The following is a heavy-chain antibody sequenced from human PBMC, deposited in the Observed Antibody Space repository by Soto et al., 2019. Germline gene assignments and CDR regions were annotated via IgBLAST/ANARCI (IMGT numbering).Heavy chain of an antibody. CDR2: IYSGGST. Sequence: EVQLVESGGGLVQPGGSLRLSCAASGFTVSSNYMSWVRQAPGKGLEWVSVIYSGGSTYYADSVKGRFTISRDNSKNTLYLQMNSLRAEDTAVYYCAGTPRYCSGGSCYADYYYYMDVWGKGTTVTVSS. V-gene: IGHV3-66*01. CDR1: GFTVSSNY. D-gene: IGHD2-15*01. J-gene: IGHJ6*03. CDR3: AGTPRYCSGGSCYADYYYYMDV.